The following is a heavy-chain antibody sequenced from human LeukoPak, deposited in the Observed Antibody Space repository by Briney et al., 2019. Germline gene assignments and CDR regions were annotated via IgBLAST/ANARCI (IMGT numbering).Heavy chain of an antibody. Sequence: PSETLSLTCAVYGGSFSGYYWSWIRQPPGKGLEWIGEINHSGSTNYNPSLKSRVTISVDTSKNQFSLKLSSVTAADTAVYYCARKYYDSSGQWGYFQHWGQGTLVTVSS. V-gene: IGHV4-34*01. CDR3: ARKYYDSSGQWGYFQH. D-gene: IGHD3-22*01. CDR1: GGSFSGYY. J-gene: IGHJ1*01. CDR2: INHSGST.